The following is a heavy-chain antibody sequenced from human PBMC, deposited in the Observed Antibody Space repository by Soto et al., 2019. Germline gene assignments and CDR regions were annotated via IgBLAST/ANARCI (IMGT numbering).Heavy chain of an antibody. CDR3: ATHHDSSGLPHLDY. Sequence: QVQLVESGGGVVQPGRSLRLSCAASGFTFSRYGMHWVRQAPGKGLEWVAVISYDGRNKYYADSVKGRFTISRDNSKNTLYLRMNSLRAEDTAVYYCATHHDSSGLPHLDYWGQGTLVTVSS. CDR1: GFTFSRYG. V-gene: IGHV3-30*03. J-gene: IGHJ4*02. D-gene: IGHD3-22*01. CDR2: ISYDGRNK.